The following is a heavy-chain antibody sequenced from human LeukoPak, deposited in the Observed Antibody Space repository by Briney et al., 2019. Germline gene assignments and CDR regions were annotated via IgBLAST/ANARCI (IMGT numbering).Heavy chain of an antibody. CDR3: ARVDGSGSKRWFDP. J-gene: IGHJ5*02. D-gene: IGHD3-10*01. V-gene: IGHV4-31*03. CDR2: IHNSGST. Sequence: PSETLSLTCSVTGGSISSGGFYWSWIRQHPGQGLEWIGYIHNSGSTYYNPSLHSRAIISLNTSKSQFSLQLNSVTAADTAVYYCARVDGSGSKRWFDPWGQGVPVTVSS. CDR1: GGSISSGGFY.